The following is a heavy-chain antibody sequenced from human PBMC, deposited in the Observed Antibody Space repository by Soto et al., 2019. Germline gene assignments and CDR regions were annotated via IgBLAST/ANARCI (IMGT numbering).Heavy chain of an antibody. CDR3: VRDGTKTLRDWFDP. CDR1: GASISGCY. D-gene: IGHD1-1*01. J-gene: IGHJ5*02. V-gene: IGHV4-4*07. CDR2: IYATGTT. Sequence: SETLSLTCTVSGASISGCYWSWIRKSAGKGLEWIGRIYATGTTDYNPSLKGRVMMSVDTSKKQFSLKLRSVTAAATAVYYCVRDGTKTLRDWFDPWGQGISVTVSS.